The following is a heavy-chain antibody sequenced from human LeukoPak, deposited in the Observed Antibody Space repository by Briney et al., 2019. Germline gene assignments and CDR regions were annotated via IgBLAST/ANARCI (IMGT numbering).Heavy chain of an antibody. J-gene: IGHJ4*02. Sequence: SETLSLTCTVSGGSISSGDYYWSWIRQPPGKGLEWIGYIYYSGITYYNPSLKSRVTISVDTSKNQFSLKLSSVTAADTAVYYCARGNTYYDILTGYYTATKFDYWGQGTLVTVSS. CDR1: GGSISSGDYY. V-gene: IGHV4-30-4*01. CDR3: ARGNTYYDILTGYYTATKFDY. CDR2: IYYSGIT. D-gene: IGHD3-9*01.